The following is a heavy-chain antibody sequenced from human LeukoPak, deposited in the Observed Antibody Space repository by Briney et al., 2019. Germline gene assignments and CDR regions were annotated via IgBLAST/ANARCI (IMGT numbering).Heavy chain of an antibody. CDR3: ARDSGYSSSWYDAFDI. J-gene: IGHJ3*02. Sequence: GGSLRLSCAASGFTFSSYEMNWVRQAPGKGLEWVSYISSSGSTIYYADSVKGRFTISRDNAKNSLYLQMNSLRAEDTALYYCARDSGYSSSWYDAFDIWGQGIMVTVSS. CDR1: GFTFSSYE. CDR2: ISSSGSTI. D-gene: IGHD6-13*01. V-gene: IGHV3-48*03.